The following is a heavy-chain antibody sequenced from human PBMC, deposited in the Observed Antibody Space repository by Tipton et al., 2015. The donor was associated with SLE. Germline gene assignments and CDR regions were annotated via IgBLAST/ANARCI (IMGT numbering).Heavy chain of an antibody. CDR3: ARYGVTGTAFDI. J-gene: IGHJ4*02. CDR2: IHFNGGT. D-gene: IGHD1-7*01. V-gene: IGHV4-31*03. CDR1: GASLTRGGPY. Sequence: TLSLTCSVSGASLTRGGPYWSWVRQRPGEGLQWIGYIHFNGGTQHNPSLKSRAIISVDTSKNQFSLKLSSVTAADTAVYYCARYGVTGTAFDIWGQGTLVTVFS.